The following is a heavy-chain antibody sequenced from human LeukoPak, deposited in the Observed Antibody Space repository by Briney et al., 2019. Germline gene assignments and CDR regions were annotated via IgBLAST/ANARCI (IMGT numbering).Heavy chain of an antibody. CDR1: GFTFSNCG. CDR2: IRDAKNDE. Sequence: GGSLRLSCAGSGFTFSNCGIHWVRQAPGKGLEWVAFIRDAKNDEYYVDSVKGRFTISRDNSKNSLYLQMNSLRREDTGLYYCAKSRAPTADPDAFDVWGQGTMVTISS. V-gene: IGHV3-30*02. CDR3: AKSRAPTADPDAFDV. D-gene: IGHD1-14*01. J-gene: IGHJ3*01.